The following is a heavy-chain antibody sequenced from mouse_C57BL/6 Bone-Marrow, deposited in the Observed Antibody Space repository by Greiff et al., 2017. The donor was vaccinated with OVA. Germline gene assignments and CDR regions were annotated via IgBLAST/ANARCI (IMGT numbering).Heavy chain of an antibody. D-gene: IGHD2-2*01. CDR1: GFTFSSYG. Sequence: EVQLVESGGDLVKPGGSLKLSCAASGFTFSSYGMSWVRQTPDKRLEWVATISSGGSYTYYPDSVKGRFTISRDNAKNTLYLQMSSLKSEDTAMYYCARLRWLRGFAYWGQGTLVTVSA. V-gene: IGHV5-6*01. J-gene: IGHJ3*01. CDR3: ARLRWLRGFAY. CDR2: ISSGGSYT.